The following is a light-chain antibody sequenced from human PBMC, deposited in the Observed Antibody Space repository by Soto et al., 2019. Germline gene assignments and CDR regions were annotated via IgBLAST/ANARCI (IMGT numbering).Light chain of an antibody. J-gene: IGLJ1*01. CDR3: QSYDSTLSGYV. CDR2: ANN. V-gene: IGLV1-40*01. CDR1: SSNIGAGYD. Sequence: QSVLTQPPSVSGAPGQRVTISCTGSSSNIGAGYDVHWYQQLPGTAPKLLIYANNNRPSGVPDRFAGSKSGTSVSLAITGLQSDDEADYCCQSYDSTLSGYVFGTGTKLTVL.